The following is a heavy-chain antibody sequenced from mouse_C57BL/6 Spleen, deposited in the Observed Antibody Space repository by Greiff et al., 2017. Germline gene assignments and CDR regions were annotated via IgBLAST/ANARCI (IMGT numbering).Heavy chain of an antibody. J-gene: IGHJ2*01. CDR3: ARYNYGYDEDYFDY. Sequence: VQLKESGPELVKPGASVKMSCKASGYTFTDYNMHWVKQSHGKSLEWIGYINPNNGGTSYNQKFKGKATLTVNKSSSTAYMELRSLTSEDSAVYYCARYNYGYDEDYFDYWGQGTTLTVSS. D-gene: IGHD2-2*01. CDR1: GYTFTDYN. CDR2: INPNNGGT. V-gene: IGHV1-22*01.